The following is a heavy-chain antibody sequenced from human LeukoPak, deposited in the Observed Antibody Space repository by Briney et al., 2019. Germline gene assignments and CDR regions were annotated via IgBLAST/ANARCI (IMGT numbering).Heavy chain of an antibody. Sequence: ASVKVSCKASGYTFTSYYMHWVRQAPGQGLEWMGIINPSGGSTSYAQKFQGRATMTRDTSTSTVYMELSSLRSEDTAVYYCARINHYYDSSGYTSYYFDYWGQGTLVTVSS. V-gene: IGHV1-46*01. CDR3: ARINHYYDSSGYTSYYFDY. CDR1: GYTFTSYY. CDR2: INPSGGST. D-gene: IGHD3-22*01. J-gene: IGHJ4*02.